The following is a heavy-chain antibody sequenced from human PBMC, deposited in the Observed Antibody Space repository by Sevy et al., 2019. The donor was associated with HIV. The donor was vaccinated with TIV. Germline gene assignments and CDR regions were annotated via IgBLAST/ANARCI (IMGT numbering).Heavy chain of an antibody. D-gene: IGHD3-3*01. V-gene: IGHV1-24*01. J-gene: IGHJ6*02. CDR2: FDPEDGET. CDR1: GYTLIKLP. Sequence: ASVKVSCKVSGYTLIKLPMHWVRRAPGKGLEWMGGFDPEDGETIYAQKFQGRVTMTEDTSTDTAYMELSSLRSDDTAVYYCATLDFWSDYPLYGTDVWGQGTTVTVSS. CDR3: ATLDFWSDYPLYGTDV.